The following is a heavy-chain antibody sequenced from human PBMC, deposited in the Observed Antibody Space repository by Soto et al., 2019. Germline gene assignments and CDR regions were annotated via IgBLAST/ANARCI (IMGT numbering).Heavy chain of an antibody. Sequence: SETLSLTCAVYGGSFSGYYWSWIRQPPGKGLEWIGEINHSGSTNYNPSLKSRVTISVDTSKNQFSLKLSSVTAADTAVYYCARHAYEFDNRDNNWFDSWGQG. CDR2: INHSGST. CDR3: ARHAYEFDNRDNNWFDS. V-gene: IGHV4-34*01. J-gene: IGHJ5*01. CDR1: GGSFSGYY. D-gene: IGHD2-21*02.